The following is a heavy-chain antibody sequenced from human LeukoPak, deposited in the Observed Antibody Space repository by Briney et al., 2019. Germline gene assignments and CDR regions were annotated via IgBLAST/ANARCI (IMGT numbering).Heavy chain of an antibody. J-gene: IGHJ4*02. CDR3: ARTTGTTISSGFDY. CDR2: IIPILGTA. D-gene: IGHD1-1*01. Sequence: VASVKVSCKASGGTFSSYAISWVRQAPGQGLEWMGGIIPILGTANYAQKFQGRVTITADESTSTAYMELSSLRSEDTAVYYCARTTGTTISSGFDYWGQGTLVTVSS. CDR1: GGTFSSYA. V-gene: IGHV1-69*01.